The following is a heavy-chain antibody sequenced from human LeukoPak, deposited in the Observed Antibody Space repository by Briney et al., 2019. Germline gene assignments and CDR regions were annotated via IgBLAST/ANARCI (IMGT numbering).Heavy chain of an antibody. J-gene: IGHJ6*03. CDR3: ARGLERIADYYYMDV. Sequence: ASVKVSCKASGGTFSSYAISWVRQAPGQGLEWMGGISAYNGNTNYAQKLQGRVTMTTDTSTSTAYMEPRSLRSDDTAVYYCARGLERIADYYYMDVWGKGTTVTVSS. CDR1: GGTFSSYA. V-gene: IGHV1-18*01. CDR2: ISAYNGNT. D-gene: IGHD2-21*01.